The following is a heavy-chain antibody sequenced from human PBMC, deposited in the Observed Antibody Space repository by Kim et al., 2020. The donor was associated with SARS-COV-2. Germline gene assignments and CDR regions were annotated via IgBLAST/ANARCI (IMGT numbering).Heavy chain of an antibody. D-gene: IGHD6-6*01. CDR1: GFTFSSYA. Sequence: GGSLRLSCAASGFTFSSYAMHWVRQAPGKGLEWVAVISYDGSNKYYADSVKGRFTISRDNSKNTLYLQMNSLRAEDTAVYYCARAGYSSSSHLFDYWGQGTLVTVSS. J-gene: IGHJ4*02. CDR2: ISYDGSNK. CDR3: ARAGYSSSSHLFDY. V-gene: IGHV3-30-3*01.